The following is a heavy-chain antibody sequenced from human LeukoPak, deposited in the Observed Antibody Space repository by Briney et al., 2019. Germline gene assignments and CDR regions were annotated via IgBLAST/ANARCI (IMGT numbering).Heavy chain of an antibody. CDR1: GGSISSYY. J-gene: IGHJ4*02. Sequence: PSETLSLTCTVSGGSISSYYWSWIRQPPGKGLEWIGYIYYSGSTNYNPSLKSRVTISVDTSKNQFSLKLSSVTAADTAVYYCARYVVVTAYFDYWGQGTLVTVSS. V-gene: IGHV4-59*01. D-gene: IGHD2-21*02. CDR2: IYYSGST. CDR3: ARYVVVTAYFDY.